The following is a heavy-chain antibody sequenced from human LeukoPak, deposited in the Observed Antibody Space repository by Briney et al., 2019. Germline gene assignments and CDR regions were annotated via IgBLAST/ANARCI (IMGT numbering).Heavy chain of an antibody. V-gene: IGHV1-8*01. CDR1: GYTFTSYD. D-gene: IGHD4-17*01. CDR2: MNPNSGNT. J-gene: IGHJ6*03. Sequence: GASVKVSCKASGYTFTSYDINWVRQATGQGLEWMGWMNPNSGNTGYAQKFQGRVTMTRNTSISTAYMELSSLRSEDTAVYYCARVSYGDYGYYYYMDVWGKGTTVTI. CDR3: ARVSYGDYGYYYYMDV.